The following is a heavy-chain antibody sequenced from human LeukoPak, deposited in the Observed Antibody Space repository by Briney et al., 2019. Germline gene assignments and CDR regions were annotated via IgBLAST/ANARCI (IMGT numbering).Heavy chain of an antibody. V-gene: IGHV2-70*11. J-gene: IGHJ4*02. CDR3: ARISYYGSGSYAFDY. D-gene: IGHD3-10*01. CDR2: IDWDDDK. Sequence: SGPALVKPTQTLTLTCTFSGFSLSTSGMCVSWIRQPPGKALEWLARIDWDDDKYYSTSLKTRLTISKDTSKNQVVLTMTNMDPEDTATYYCARISYYGSGSYAFDYWGQGTLVTVSS. CDR1: GFSLSTSGMC.